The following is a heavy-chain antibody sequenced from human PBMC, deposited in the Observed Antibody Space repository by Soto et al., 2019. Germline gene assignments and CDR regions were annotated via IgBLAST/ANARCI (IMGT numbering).Heavy chain of an antibody. CDR3: ARARLYYDFWSGYCGWFDP. Sequence: SETLSLTCAVYGGSFSGYYWSWIRQPPGKGLEWIGEINHSGSTNYNPSLKSRVTISVDTSKNQFSLKLSSVTAADTAVYYCARARLYYDFWSGYCGWFDPWGQGTLGTV. V-gene: IGHV4-34*01. CDR1: GGSFSGYY. J-gene: IGHJ5*02. CDR2: INHSGST. D-gene: IGHD3-3*01.